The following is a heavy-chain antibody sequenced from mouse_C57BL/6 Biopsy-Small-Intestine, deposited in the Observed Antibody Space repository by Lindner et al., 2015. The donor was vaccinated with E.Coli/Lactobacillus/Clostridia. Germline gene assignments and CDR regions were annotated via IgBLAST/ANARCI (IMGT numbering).Heavy chain of an antibody. CDR3: ASARGDGSFAY. J-gene: IGHJ3*01. D-gene: IGHD2-3*01. V-gene: IGHV2-6*01. CDR2: IWTIGRT. Sequence: VQLQESGPGLVAPSQSLSITCTVSGFSLSSFGVDWIRQSPGKGLEWLGVIWTIGRTNYNSALKSRLSINKDNSKSQVFLKMDSLQTDDTAMYYCASARGDGSFAYWGQGTLVTVSA. CDR1: GFSLSSFG.